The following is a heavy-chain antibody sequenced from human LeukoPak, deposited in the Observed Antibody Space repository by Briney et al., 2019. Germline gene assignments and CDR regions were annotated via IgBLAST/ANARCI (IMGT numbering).Heavy chain of an antibody. Sequence: GGSLRLSCAASGFTFSNAWMSWVRQAPGKGLEWVGRIKSKTDGGTTDYAAPVNGRFTSARDDSKTTLYLQMNSLKTEDTAVYYCTTYYDFWSGYYMFHFDYWGQGTLVTVSS. D-gene: IGHD3-3*01. V-gene: IGHV3-15*01. CDR1: GFTFSNAW. J-gene: IGHJ4*02. CDR3: TTYYDFWSGYYMFHFDY. CDR2: IKSKTDGGTT.